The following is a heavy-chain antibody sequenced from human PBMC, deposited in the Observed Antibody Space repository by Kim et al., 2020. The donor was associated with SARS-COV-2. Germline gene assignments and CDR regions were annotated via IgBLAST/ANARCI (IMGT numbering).Heavy chain of an antibody. V-gene: IGHV3-13*01. CDR1: GFTFSSYD. CDR3: ARGQQQLVRRNYYYYMDV. CDR2: IGTAGDT. Sequence: GGSLRLSCAASGFTFSSYDMHWVRQATGKGLEWVSAIGTAGDTYYPGSVKGRFTISRENAKNYLYLQINSLRAGDTAVYYCARGQQQLVRRNYYYYMDV. D-gene: IGHD6-13*01. J-gene: IGHJ6*03.